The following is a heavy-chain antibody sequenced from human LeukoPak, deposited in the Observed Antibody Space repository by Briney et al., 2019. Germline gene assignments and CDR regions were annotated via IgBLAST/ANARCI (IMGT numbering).Heavy chain of an antibody. CDR3: ARGMATIDGYYYYMDV. D-gene: IGHD5-24*01. CDR2: IYSGGST. V-gene: IGHV3-66*01. J-gene: IGHJ6*03. Sequence: GGSLRLSCAASGFTVSSNYMSWVRQAPGKGLEWVSVIYSGGSTYYADPVKGRFTISRDNSKNTLYLQMNSLRAEDTAVYYCARGMATIDGYYYYMDVWGKGTTVTVSS. CDR1: GFTVSSNY.